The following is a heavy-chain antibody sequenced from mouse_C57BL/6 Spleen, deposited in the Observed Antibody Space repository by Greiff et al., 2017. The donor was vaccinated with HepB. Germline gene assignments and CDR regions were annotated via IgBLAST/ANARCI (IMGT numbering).Heavy chain of an antibody. Sequence: VQLQQSGPGLVQPSQSLSITCTVSGFSLTSYGVHWVRQSPGKGLEWLGVIWSGGSTDYNAAFISRLSISKDNSKSQVFFKMNSLQADDTAIYYCAKYYGSSYVYWYFDVWGTGTTVTVSS. CDR3: AKYYGSSYVYWYFDV. CDR2: IWSGGST. V-gene: IGHV2-2*01. D-gene: IGHD1-1*01. J-gene: IGHJ1*03. CDR1: GFSLTSYG.